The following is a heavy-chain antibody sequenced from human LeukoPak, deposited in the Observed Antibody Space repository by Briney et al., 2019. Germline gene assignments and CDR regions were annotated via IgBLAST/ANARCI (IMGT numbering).Heavy chain of an antibody. Sequence: GASVKVSCKASGYTFTSYDINWVRQATGQGLEWMGWMNPNSGNTGYAQKFQGRVTMTRNTSISTAYMELSSLRSEDTAVYYCARRDSSGYYHYYYYMDVWGKGTTVTVSS. D-gene: IGHD3-22*01. CDR2: MNPNSGNT. V-gene: IGHV1-8*01. J-gene: IGHJ6*03. CDR3: ARRDSSGYYHYYYYMDV. CDR1: GYTFTSYD.